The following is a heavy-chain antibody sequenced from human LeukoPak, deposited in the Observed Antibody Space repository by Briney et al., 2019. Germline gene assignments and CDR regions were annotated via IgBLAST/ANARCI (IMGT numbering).Heavy chain of an antibody. CDR3: AKTSDQLLYSKFDF. CDR2: IQYDGSFK. D-gene: IGHD2-2*02. V-gene: IGHV3-30*02. CDR1: GFTFSFYG. J-gene: IGHJ4*02. Sequence: PGGSLRLSCSTSGFTFSFYGMHWVRQAPGKGLEWVAFIQYDGSFKFYADSVQGRFSISRDNSKNTLFLQMNSLRADDTAVYYCAKTSDQLLYSKFDFWGQGTLATVSP.